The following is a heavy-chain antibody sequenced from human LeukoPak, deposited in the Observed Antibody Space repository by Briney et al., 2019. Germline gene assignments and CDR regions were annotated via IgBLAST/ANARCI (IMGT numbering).Heavy chain of an antibody. V-gene: IGHV3-30*18. CDR1: GFTFSSYA. J-gene: IGHJ4*02. CDR3: AKDNRGYFDF. Sequence: QPGGSLRLSCAASGFTFSSYAMSWVRQAPGKGLEWVALISYNGRNNYYADSVKGRFTISRDNSKNTLYLQVSSLRTEDTAVYFCAKDNRGYFDFWGQGTLVTVSS. CDR2: ISYNGRNN. D-gene: IGHD3-16*01.